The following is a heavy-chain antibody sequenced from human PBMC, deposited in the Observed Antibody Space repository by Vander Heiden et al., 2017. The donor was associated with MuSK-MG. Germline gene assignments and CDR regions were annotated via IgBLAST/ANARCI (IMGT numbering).Heavy chain of an antibody. CDR3: ARVPIVVVPAAYYFDY. CDR1: GGPISSGGYY. V-gene: IGHV4-31*03. CDR2: IYYSGST. Sequence: QVQLQESGPGLVKPSQTLSLTCTVSGGPISSGGYYWSWFRQHPGKGLEWIGYIYYSGSTYYNPSLKSRVTISVDTSKNQFSLKLSSVTAADTAVYYCARVPIVVVPAAYYFDYWGQGTLVTVSS. D-gene: IGHD2-2*01. J-gene: IGHJ4*02.